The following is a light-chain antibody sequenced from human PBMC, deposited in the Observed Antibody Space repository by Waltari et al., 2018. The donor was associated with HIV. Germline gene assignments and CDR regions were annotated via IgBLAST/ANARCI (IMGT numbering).Light chain of an antibody. CDR2: DDR. J-gene: IGLJ2*01. CDR1: NIAATKS. Sequence: SYVLTQPPSVSVAPGQTARITCGGNNIAATKSVHWYRLNPGQAPVVVIYDDRDRPSGIPDRFSVSSSGDTATLTISRAEAGDEADYYCQVWDGRGDPVIFGGGTKLAVV. CDR3: QVWDGRGDPVI. V-gene: IGLV3-21*02.